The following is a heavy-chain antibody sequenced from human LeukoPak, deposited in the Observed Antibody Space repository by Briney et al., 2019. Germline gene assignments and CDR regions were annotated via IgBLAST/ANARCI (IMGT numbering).Heavy chain of an antibody. J-gene: IGHJ4*02. D-gene: IGHD3-3*01. V-gene: IGHV3-73*01. CDR2: IRNKANSYAT. CDR3: TRSAYYSFDY. CDR1: GFTFSGSS. Sequence: PGGSLRLSCAASGFTFSGSSMHWVRQASRKGLEWVGLIRNKANSYATAYAASVQGRFTISRDDSKDTAYLHMNSLKTEDTAVYYCTRSAYYSFDYWGQGTLVTVSS.